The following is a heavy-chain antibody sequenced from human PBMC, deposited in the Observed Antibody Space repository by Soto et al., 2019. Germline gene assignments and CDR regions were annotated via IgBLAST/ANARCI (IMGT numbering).Heavy chain of an antibody. V-gene: IGHV1-69*01. CDR3: ARGGERYNFGAVY. CDR2: IIPKLGSA. Sequence: QVQLVQSGAEVKEPGSSVKVSCKASGGVNLRDYRTTWVRRAPGQGLEWMGGIIPKLGSANYAQKFQGRVTITADESTNSVYMELRSLRSDDTAVYYCARGGERYNFGAVYWGQGTPVTVSS. D-gene: IGHD5-12*01. CDR1: GGVNLRDYR. J-gene: IGHJ4*02.